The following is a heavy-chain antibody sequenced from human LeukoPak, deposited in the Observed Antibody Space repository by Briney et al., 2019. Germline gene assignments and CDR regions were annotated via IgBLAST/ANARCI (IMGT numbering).Heavy chain of an antibody. V-gene: IGHV4-59*08. D-gene: IGHD4-17*01. CDR1: GGSIRSYY. CDR2: IYYSGST. CDR3: ARLGHDYGDYYFDY. J-gene: IGHJ4*02. Sequence: SETLSLTCTVSGGSIRSYYWSWIRQPPGKGLEWIGYIYYSGSTNYNPSLKSRVTIVYTSKNQFSLKLSSVTAADTAVYYCARLGHDYGDYYFDYWGQGTLVTVSS.